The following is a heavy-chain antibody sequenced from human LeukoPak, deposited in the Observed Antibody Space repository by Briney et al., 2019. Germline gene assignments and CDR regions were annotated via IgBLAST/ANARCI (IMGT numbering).Heavy chain of an antibody. V-gene: IGHV4-59*01. Sequence: PSETLSLTCTVSGGSISSYYWSWIRQPPGKGLEWIGYIYYSGSTNYNPSLKSRVTISVDTSKNQFSLKLSSVTAADTAVYYCARVAAGRCDYWGQGTLVTVSS. CDR1: GGSISSYY. J-gene: IGHJ4*02. CDR3: ARVAAGRCDY. CDR2: IYYSGST. D-gene: IGHD6-13*01.